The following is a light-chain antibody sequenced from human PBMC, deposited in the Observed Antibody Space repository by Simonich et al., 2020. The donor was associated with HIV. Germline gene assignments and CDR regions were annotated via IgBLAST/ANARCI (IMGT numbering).Light chain of an antibody. Sequence: EIVLTQSPGTLSLSPGERATLSCRASQSVSSSYLAWYQQKPGLAPRLLIYDASNRATGIPDRFSGSGSGTHFTLTISRLEPEDFAVYYCQQYGRSPNTFGQGTNVEIK. CDR3: QQYGRSPNT. CDR1: QSVSSSY. J-gene: IGKJ1*01. V-gene: IGKV3D-20*01. CDR2: DAS.